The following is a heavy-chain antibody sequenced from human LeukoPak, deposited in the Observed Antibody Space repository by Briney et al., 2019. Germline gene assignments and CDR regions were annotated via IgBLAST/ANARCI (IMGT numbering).Heavy chain of an antibody. CDR3: ARLDYYDSSGLIDY. Sequence: SETLSLTCAVYGGSFSGYYWSWIRQPPGKGLEWIGEINHSGSTNYNPSLKSRVTISVDTSKNQFSLKLNSVTAADTAVYYCARLDYYDSSGLIDYWGQGTLVIVSS. CDR2: INHSGST. D-gene: IGHD3-22*01. CDR1: GGSFSGYY. J-gene: IGHJ4*02. V-gene: IGHV4-34*01.